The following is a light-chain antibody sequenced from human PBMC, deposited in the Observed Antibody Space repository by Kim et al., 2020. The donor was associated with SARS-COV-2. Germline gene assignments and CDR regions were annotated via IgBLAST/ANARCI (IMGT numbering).Light chain of an antibody. Sequence: ASVGDKVTSTGRASQTIGTYLNGYQQRPGEAPKRLIYAASRVQSGVPSGFSGSRSGTNFTLTTSSLQPEDSATYNCQQTYSAPSTLGQGTRLEIK. CDR2: AAS. V-gene: IGKV1-39*01. J-gene: IGKJ5*01. CDR3: QQTYSAPST. CDR1: QTIGTY.